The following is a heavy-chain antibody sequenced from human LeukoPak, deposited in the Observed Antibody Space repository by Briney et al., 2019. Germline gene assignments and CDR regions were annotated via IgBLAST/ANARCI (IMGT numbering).Heavy chain of an antibody. CDR3: ERDTLGQLLYYYYSGMDV. CDR1: GFTFSNYN. D-gene: IGHD2-2*02. J-gene: IGHJ6*04. V-gene: IGHV3-21*01. CDR2: ICSSSTYI. Sequence: PGGSLRLSCAASGFTFSNYNMNWVRQAPGKGLEWVSSICSSSTYIYYANPVKGRFNTSRDKATNSPYMQMNRLRAEDTAVYYCERDTLGQLLYYYYSGMDVWGKGTTVTVSS.